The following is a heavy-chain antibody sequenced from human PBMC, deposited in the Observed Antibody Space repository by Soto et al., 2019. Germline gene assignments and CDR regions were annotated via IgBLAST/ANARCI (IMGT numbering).Heavy chain of an antibody. CDR2: IRSKANSYAT. J-gene: IGHJ3*02. Sequence: GGSLRLSCAASGFTFSGSAMHWVRQASGKGLEWVGRIRSKANSYATAYAASVKGRFTISRDDSKNTAYLQMNSLKTEDTAVYYCTIHGTGDRSPQIPDDALDIWGQGTMVTVSS. V-gene: IGHV3-73*01. CDR3: TIHGTGDRSPQIPDDALDI. CDR1: GFTFSGSA. D-gene: IGHD7-27*01.